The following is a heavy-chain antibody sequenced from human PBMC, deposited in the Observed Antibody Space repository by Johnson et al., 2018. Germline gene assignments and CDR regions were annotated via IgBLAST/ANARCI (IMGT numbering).Heavy chain of an antibody. CDR1: GFTFDDYA. D-gene: IGHD3-22*01. V-gene: IGHV3-9*01. J-gene: IGHJ3*02. CDR2: IRWDGGSL. Sequence: VQLVQSGGGLVQPGRSLRLSCAASGFTFDDYAMHWVRQAPGKGLEWVSGIRWDGGSLDSAASVKGRFTISRDNAQNSLYMQMTSLRAEDTALSYCAKYYSSAYLGDDAFDIWGQGTMVTVSS. CDR3: AKYYSSAYLGDDAFDI.